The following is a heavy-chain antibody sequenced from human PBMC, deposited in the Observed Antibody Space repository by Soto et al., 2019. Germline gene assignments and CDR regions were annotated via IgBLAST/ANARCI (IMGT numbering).Heavy chain of an antibody. CDR3: AREYGDYGVIDY. J-gene: IGHJ4*02. V-gene: IGHV4-34*01. CDR2: INHSGST. Sequence: QVQLQQWGAGLLKPSETLSLTCAVYGGSFSGYYWSWIRQPPGKGLEWIGEINHSGSTNYNPSLKGRVTISVDTSKNQFYLKLSSVTAADTAVYYCAREYGDYGVIDYWGQGTLVTVSS. D-gene: IGHD4-17*01. CDR1: GGSFSGYY.